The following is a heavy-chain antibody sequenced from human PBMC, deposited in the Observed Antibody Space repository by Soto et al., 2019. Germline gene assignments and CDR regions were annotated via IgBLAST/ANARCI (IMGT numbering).Heavy chain of an antibody. Sequence: LALTCAVSGGSIMGSNWWNWFRQPPGKGLEWIGEIYHSGSTYYKPSLKSRVAMSVDTSKNQFSLKLTSATAADTAVYYCARRDWSGSTSYFYFDYWGKGVLVTVSS. CDR3: ARRDWSGSTSYFYFDY. CDR2: IYHSGST. D-gene: IGHD3-9*01. J-gene: IGHJ4*02. CDR1: GGSIMGSNW. V-gene: IGHV4-4*02.